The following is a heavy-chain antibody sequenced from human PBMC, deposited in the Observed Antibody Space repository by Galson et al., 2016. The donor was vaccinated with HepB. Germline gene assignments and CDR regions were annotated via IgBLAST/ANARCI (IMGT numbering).Heavy chain of an antibody. D-gene: IGHD2-21*01. CDR1: VFSFGSYA. Sequence: LSCAASVFSFGSYAMSWVRQAPGKGLEWVSSISGSGGSAYYAGSVKGRFTISRDNSKKTLYLQMSGLRDEDTAVYYCAKGAALHHVAVIAIPPYYFDSWGQGTLVSVSS. V-gene: IGHV3-23*01. CDR3: AKGAALHHVAVIAIPPYYFDS. J-gene: IGHJ4*02. CDR2: ISGSGGSA.